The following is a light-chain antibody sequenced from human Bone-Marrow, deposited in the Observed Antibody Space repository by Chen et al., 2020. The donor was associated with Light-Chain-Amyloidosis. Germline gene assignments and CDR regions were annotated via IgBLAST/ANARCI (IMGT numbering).Light chain of an antibody. V-gene: IGLV3-21*02. J-gene: IGLJ3*02. CDR2: DDS. Sequence: SYVLTQPSSVSVAPGQTATIACGGNNIGSTSVHWYQQTPGQAPLLVVYDDSDRPAGIPERLSGSNSGNTATLAISRVEAGDEADYYCRMWDRSSDRPVFGGGTKLTVL. CDR3: RMWDRSSDRPV. CDR1: NIGSTS.